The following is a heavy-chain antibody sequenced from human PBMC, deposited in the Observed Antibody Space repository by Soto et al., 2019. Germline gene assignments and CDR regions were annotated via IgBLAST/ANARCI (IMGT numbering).Heavy chain of an antibody. CDR3: ARDDDSSGYGRSDY. CDR2: ISAYSGNT. D-gene: IGHD3-22*01. V-gene: IGHV1-18*01. J-gene: IGHJ4*02. Sequence: ASVKVSCKASGYTFTSYGISWVRQAPGQGLEWMGWISAYSGNTNYAQKLQGRVTMTTDTSTSTAYMELRSLRSDDTAVYYCARDDDSSGYGRSDYWGQGTLVTVSS. CDR1: GYTFTSYG.